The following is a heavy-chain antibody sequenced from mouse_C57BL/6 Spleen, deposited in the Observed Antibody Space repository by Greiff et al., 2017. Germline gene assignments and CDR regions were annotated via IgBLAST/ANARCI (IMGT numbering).Heavy chain of an antibody. CDR3: ARSGGYLFCDY. CDR2: IYPGSGNT. D-gene: IGHD3-1*01. Sequence: QVQLQQSGAELVRPGASVKLSCKASGYTFTDYYINWVKQSPGQGLEWIARIYPGSGNTYYNEKFKGKATLTAENSSSTAYMQLSSLAYEDSAVCFCARSGGYLFCDYWGQGTTLTVSS. CDR1: GYTFTDYY. J-gene: IGHJ2*01. V-gene: IGHV1-76*01.